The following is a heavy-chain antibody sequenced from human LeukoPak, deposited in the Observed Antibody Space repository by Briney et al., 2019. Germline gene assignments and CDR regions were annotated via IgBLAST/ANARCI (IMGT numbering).Heavy chain of an antibody. CDR1: GGSFSGYY. D-gene: IGHD3-22*01. CDR2: IYYSGST. Sequence: KPSETLSLTCAVYGGSFSGYYWSWIRQPPGKGLEWIGYIYYSGSTYYNPSLKSRVTISVDTSKNQFSPKLSSVTAADTAVYYCARADSSGYSYYFDYWGQGTLVTVSS. V-gene: IGHV4-30-4*08. CDR3: ARADSSGYSYYFDY. J-gene: IGHJ4*02.